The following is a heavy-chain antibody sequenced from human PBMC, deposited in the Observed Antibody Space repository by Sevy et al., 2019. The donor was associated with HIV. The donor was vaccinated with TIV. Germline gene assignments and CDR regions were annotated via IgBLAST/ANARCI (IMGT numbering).Heavy chain of an antibody. V-gene: IGHV3-30*03. CDR1: GPGLIFSNFG. D-gene: IGHD6-25*01. CDR3: ARGGNLWPYNWFDP. CDR2: VYSDGTYK. J-gene: IGHJ5*02. Sequence: GGSLRLSCAASGPGLIFSNFGGHWVRQIPGKGLESVATVYSDGTYKYYADCLKDRFTISRYNSRNTVDLQMPSLRPDDAGHYFCARGGNLWPYNWFDPWGQGTLVTVSS.